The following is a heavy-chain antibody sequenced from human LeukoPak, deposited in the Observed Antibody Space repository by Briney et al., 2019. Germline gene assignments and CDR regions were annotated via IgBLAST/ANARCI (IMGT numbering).Heavy chain of an antibody. CDR2: IYHSGST. V-gene: IGHV4-38-2*01. J-gene: IGHJ4*02. CDR1: GYSISSGYY. CDR3: ARQTPSDY. Sequence: SETLSLTCAVSGYSISSGYYWGWIRQPPGKGLEWIGSIYHSGSTYYNPSLKSRVTISVDTYKNQFSLKLSSVTAADTAVYYCARQTPSDYWGQGTLVTVSS.